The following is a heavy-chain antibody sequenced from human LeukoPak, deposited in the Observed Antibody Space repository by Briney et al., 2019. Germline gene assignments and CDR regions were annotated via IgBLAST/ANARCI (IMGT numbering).Heavy chain of an antibody. Sequence: PSETRSLTCTVSGGSISSYYWSWIRQPAGKGLEWIGPIYTSGSTNYNPSLKSRVTMSVDTSKNQFSLKLSSVTAADTAVYYCARSREEAAAGRWFDPWGQGTLVTVSS. CDR2: IYTSGST. D-gene: IGHD6-13*01. CDR1: GGSISSYY. CDR3: ARSREEAAAGRWFDP. V-gene: IGHV4-4*07. J-gene: IGHJ5*02.